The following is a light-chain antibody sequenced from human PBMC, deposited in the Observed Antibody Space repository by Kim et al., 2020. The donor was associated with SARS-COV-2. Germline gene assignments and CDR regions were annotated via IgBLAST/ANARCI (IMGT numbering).Light chain of an antibody. J-gene: IGKJ1*01. Sequence: EIVMTQSPATLSVSPGERGTLSCRASQSVGSNLAWYQQKPGQAPRLLIYGASTRATGIPARFSGSGYGTEFTLTIGSLQSEDFAVYYCQQYNNWPRTFGQGTKVDIK. CDR2: GAS. CDR1: QSVGSN. CDR3: QQYNNWPRT. V-gene: IGKV3-15*01.